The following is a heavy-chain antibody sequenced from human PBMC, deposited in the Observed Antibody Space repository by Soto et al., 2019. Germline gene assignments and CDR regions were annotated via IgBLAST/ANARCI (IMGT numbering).Heavy chain of an antibody. CDR2: ISSSNSYI. D-gene: IGHD3-22*01. CDR1: GFTFSSYS. V-gene: IGHV3-21*01. J-gene: IGHJ4*02. CDR3: ATGEYYYDSSGYYYC. Sequence: TGGSLRLSCAASGFTFSSYSMNWVRQAPGKGLEWVSSISSSNSYIYYADSVKGRFTISRDNAKNSLYLQMNSLRAEDTAVYYCATGEYYYDSSGYYYCWGQGTLVTVSS.